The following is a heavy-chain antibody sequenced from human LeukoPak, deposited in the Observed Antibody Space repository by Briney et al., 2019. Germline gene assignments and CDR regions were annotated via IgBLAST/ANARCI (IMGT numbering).Heavy chain of an antibody. V-gene: IGHV4-34*01. D-gene: IGHD6-19*01. J-gene: IGHJ5*02. CDR3: ARHGSGWYVNWFDP. CDR2: INHSGST. Sequence: SETLSLTCAVYGVSFSGYYWSWIRQPPGKGLEWIGEINHSGSTNYNPSLKSRVTISVDTSKNQFSLKLSSVTAADTAVYYCARHGSGWYVNWFDPWGQGTLVTVSS. CDR1: GVSFSGYY.